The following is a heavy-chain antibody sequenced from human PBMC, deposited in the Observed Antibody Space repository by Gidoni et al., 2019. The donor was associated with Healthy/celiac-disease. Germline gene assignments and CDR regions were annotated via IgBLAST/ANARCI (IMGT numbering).Heavy chain of an antibody. V-gene: IGHV1-58*01. Sequence: QMQLVQSGPEVKKPGTSVKVSCKASGFTFTSSAVQWVRQARGQRLAWIGWIVVGSGNTNYAQKFQERVTITRDMFTSTAYMELSSLRSEDTAVYYCAADVGGSYYHYYYYMDVWGKGTTVTVSS. CDR2: IVVGSGNT. D-gene: IGHD1-26*01. J-gene: IGHJ6*03. CDR3: AADVGGSYYHYYYYMDV. CDR1: GFTFTSSA.